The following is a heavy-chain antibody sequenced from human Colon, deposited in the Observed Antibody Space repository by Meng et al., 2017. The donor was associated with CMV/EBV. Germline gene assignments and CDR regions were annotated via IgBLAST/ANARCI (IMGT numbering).Heavy chain of an antibody. Sequence: QVYLVESGGGVVQLGGSLRLSCEASGFTFSNYAMHWVRQAPGKGLEWVAFIWFDGSSKDYADSVKGRFTISRDNSMNRLYLQVNSLRSEDTAVYYCVKTGTAWQFDFWGQGTLVTVSS. CDR1: GFTFSNYA. V-gene: IGHV3-30*02. CDR3: VKTGTAWQFDF. D-gene: IGHD2-21*02. CDR2: IWFDGSSK. J-gene: IGHJ4*02.